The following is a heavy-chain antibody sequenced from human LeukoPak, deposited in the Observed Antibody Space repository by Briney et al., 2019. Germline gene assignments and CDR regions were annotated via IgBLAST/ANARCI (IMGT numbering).Heavy chain of an antibody. Sequence: GGSLRLSCAASGFTFSSHSMSWVRQAPGKGLEWISYISPSASTIDFADSVKGRFTISRDDAKSSLYLQMNSLRADDTAVYHCARNPTSYYYGMDVWGQGTTVTVSS. CDR1: GFTFSSHS. CDR2: ISPSASTI. J-gene: IGHJ6*02. V-gene: IGHV3-48*04. CDR3: ARNPTSYYYGMDV.